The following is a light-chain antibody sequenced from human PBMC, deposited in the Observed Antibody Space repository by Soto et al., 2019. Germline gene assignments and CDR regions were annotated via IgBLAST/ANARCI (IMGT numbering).Light chain of an antibody. CDR2: GAS. V-gene: IGKV3-20*01. CDR1: QSVSTCC. CDR3: QHFVSSPPLYF. Sequence: DIVLTQSPGTLSLSPGERATLSCRASQSVSTCCLAWYQQKPGQAPRLLIYGASNRATGIPDRFSGSGSGTDFTLTISRLEPEDFAVYYCQHFVSSPPLYFFGHGTKLEIK. J-gene: IGKJ2*01.